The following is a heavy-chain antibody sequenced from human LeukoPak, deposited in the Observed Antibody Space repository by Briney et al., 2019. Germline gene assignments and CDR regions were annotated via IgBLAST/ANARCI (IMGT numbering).Heavy chain of an antibody. CDR3: AREPLLSTNYGSGSSGDDAFDI. D-gene: IGHD3-10*01. Sequence: WVSVIYSGGSTYYADSAKDRFTICGDNSKNTLYLQMHRLRGEDTAVYYCAREPLLSTNYGSGSSGDDAFDIWGEGTMVTVSS. V-gene: IGHV3-66*01. J-gene: IGHJ3*02. CDR2: IYSGGST.